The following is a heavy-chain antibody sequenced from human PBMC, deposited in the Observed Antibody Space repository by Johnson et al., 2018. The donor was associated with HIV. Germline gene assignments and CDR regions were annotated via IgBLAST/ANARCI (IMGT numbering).Heavy chain of an antibody. CDR1: GFTFSNYA. Sequence: QVQLVESGGGVVQPGRSLRLSCVASGFTFSNYAMHWVRQAPGKGLEWVGIVSYDETNKYYADSVKARFTISRYNSKDTLYLQMNSLRAESTAVFYCARDWDYAHAFDIWGQGTMVTVSS. D-gene: IGHD4-17*01. J-gene: IGHJ3*02. CDR2: VSYDETNK. V-gene: IGHV3-30-3*01. CDR3: ARDWDYAHAFDI.